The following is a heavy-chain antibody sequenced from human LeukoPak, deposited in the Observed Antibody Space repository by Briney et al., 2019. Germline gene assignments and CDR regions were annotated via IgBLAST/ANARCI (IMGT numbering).Heavy chain of an antibody. D-gene: IGHD3-16*01. V-gene: IGHV4-34*01. Sequence: PSETLSLTCAVYGGSFSGYYWSWIRQPPGKGLEWIGEINHSGSTNYNPSLKSRVTISVDTSKNQFSLKLSSVTAADTAVYYCARSMITFGGVPPFDYWGQGTLVTVSS. J-gene: IGHJ4*02. CDR2: INHSGST. CDR1: GGSFSGYY. CDR3: ARSMITFGGVPPFDY.